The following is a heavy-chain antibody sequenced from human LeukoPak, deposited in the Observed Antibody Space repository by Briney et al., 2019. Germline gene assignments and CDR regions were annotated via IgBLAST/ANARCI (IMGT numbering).Heavy chain of an antibody. CDR3: ARHAVGLMRTLYWSDP. J-gene: IGHJ5*02. D-gene: IGHD3-16*01. V-gene: IGHV4-39*01. CDR1: GGSISSSSYY. CDR2: IYYSGST. Sequence: TSETLSLTYTVSGGSISSSSYYWGWIRQPPGKGLEWIGSIYYSGSTYYNPSLKSRVTISVATSKSQFSLKLSSGTAEDTAVYHCARHAVGLMRTLYWSDPWGQGTLVTVSS.